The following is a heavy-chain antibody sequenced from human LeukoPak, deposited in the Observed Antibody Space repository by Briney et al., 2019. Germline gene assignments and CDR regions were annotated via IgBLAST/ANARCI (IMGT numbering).Heavy chain of an antibody. J-gene: IGHJ4*02. Sequence: PGGSLRLSCAAPGFTFSDHYMDWVRQAPGKGLEWVGLTRNKANKYTTEYAASVKGRFTISRDDSKNSLYLQMNSLKSEDTAVYYCATFWYTSGWYPDCWGQGTLVTVSS. CDR1: GFTFSDHY. V-gene: IGHV3-72*01. CDR3: ATFWYTSGWYPDC. CDR2: TRNKANKYTT. D-gene: IGHD6-19*01.